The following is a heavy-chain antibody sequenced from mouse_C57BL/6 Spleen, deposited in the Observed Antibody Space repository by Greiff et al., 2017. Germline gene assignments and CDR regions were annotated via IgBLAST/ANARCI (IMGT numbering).Heavy chain of an antibody. D-gene: IGHD6-1*01. J-gene: IGHJ4*01. Sequence: QVHVKQPGAELVMPGASVKLSCKASGYTFTSYWMHWVKQRPGQGLEWLGEIDPSDSYTNYNQKFKGKSTLTVDKASSTAYMQLSSLTSEDSAVYDCARKGALCAMDYWGQGTSVTVSS. CDR3: ARKGALCAMDY. CDR2: IDPSDSYT. CDR1: GYTFTSYW. V-gene: IGHV1-69*01.